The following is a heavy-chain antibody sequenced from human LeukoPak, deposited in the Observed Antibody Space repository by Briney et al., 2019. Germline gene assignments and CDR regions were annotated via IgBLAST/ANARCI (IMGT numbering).Heavy chain of an antibody. CDR1: GFTFSPYA. V-gene: IGHV4-4*07. CDR3: ARVSIVRGGPDYYFDY. CDR2: IYTSGST. J-gene: IGHJ4*02. Sequence: TGGSLRLSCAASGFTFSPYAMSWVRQAPGKGLEWIGRIYTSGSTNYNPSLKSRVTMSVDTSKNQFSLKLSSVTAADTAVYYCARVSIVRGGPDYYFDYWGQGTLVTVSS. D-gene: IGHD3-10*01.